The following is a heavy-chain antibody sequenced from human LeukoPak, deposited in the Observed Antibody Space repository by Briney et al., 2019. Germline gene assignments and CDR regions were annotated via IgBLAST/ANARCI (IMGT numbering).Heavy chain of an antibody. CDR2: IYYSGST. J-gene: IGHJ5*02. V-gene: IGHV4-39*01. D-gene: IGHD3-16*01. Sequence: SETLSLTCTVSGGSISSSNYYWGWIRQPPGKGLEWIGSIYYSGSTYYNPSLKGRVTISVDTSKNQFSLKLSSVTAADTAVYYCARHVGVARNWFDPWGQGTLVTVSS. CDR1: GGSISSSNYY. CDR3: ARHVGVARNWFDP.